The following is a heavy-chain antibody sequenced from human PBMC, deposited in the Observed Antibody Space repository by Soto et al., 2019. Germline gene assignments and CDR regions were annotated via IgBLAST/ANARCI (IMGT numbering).Heavy chain of an antibody. CDR1: GGSFSGYY. V-gene: IGHV4-34*01. J-gene: IGHJ5*02. CDR2: INHSGST. Sequence: QVQLQQWGAGLLKPSDTLSLTCAVYGGSFSGYYWSWIRQPPGRGLEWIGEINHSGSTNYNPSLKSRVTISADKSTNKFSLELSSVTAADTAVYYCARARIVGVTATRRGYNWFDPWGQGTLVTVSS. D-gene: IGHD2-21*02. CDR3: ARARIVGVTATRRGYNWFDP.